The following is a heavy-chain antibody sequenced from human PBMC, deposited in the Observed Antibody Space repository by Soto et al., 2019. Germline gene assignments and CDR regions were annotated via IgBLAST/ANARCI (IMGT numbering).Heavy chain of an antibody. CDR1: GGTFSNYV. CDR2: IIPIFDTT. J-gene: IGHJ4*02. V-gene: IGHV1-69*12. Sequence: QAQLVQSGAEMKKPGSSVKISCKATGGTFSNYVISWVRQAPGQELEWMGGIIPIFDTTKYTQKFQGRVTIPADDSTSTAYIELSSLRSEETAGYYCATTRDGHLDYWGQGPLVTVSS. CDR3: ATTRDGHLDY. D-gene: IGHD4-17*01.